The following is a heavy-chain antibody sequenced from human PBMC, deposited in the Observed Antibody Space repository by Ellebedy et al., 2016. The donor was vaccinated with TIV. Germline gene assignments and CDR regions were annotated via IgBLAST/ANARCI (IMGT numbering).Heavy chain of an antibody. Sequence: PGGSLRLSCAASGFTFSSYAMTWVRQAPGKGLEWVSTIRGSGGSTYYADSVKARFTISRDNSKKMLYLQMNSLRDEDKDVYYFARFLVAVDAFDIWGQGTMVTVSS. CDR2: IRGSGGST. CDR3: ARFLVAVDAFDI. V-gene: IGHV3-23*01. D-gene: IGHD5-12*01. CDR1: GFTFSSYA. J-gene: IGHJ3*02.